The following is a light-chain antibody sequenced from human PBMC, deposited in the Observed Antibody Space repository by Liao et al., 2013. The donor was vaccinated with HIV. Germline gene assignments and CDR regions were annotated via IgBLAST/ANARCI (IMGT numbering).Light chain of an antibody. CDR3: QVWDSSTSFV. Sequence: SYELSQPPSMSVAPGQTAMIACGGSDIGRRPVHWYQQKPGQAPLLVMSYDNDRPSGIPERFSGSNSGNTATLTISGTQAMDEADYFCQVWDSSTSFVFGSGTTVTVL. J-gene: IGLJ1*01. V-gene: IGLV3-21*01. CDR2: YDN. CDR1: DIGRRP.